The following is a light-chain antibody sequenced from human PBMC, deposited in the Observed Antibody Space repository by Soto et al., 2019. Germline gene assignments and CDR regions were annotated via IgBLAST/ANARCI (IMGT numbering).Light chain of an antibody. CDR3: QQYGSSGT. CDR1: QSVSSN. Sequence: EIVLTQSPATLSLSPGERATLSCRASQSVSSNLAWYQQKRGQAPRFLIYGASNRATGIPDRFSGSGSGTDFTLTISRLEPEDFAVYYCQQYGSSGTFGQGTKVDI. V-gene: IGKV3-20*01. CDR2: GAS. J-gene: IGKJ1*01.